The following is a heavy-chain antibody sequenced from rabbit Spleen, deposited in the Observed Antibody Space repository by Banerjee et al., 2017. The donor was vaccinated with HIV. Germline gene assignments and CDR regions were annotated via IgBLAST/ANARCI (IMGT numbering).Heavy chain of an antibody. Sequence: QSLEESGGDLVKPGASLTLTCTASGFSFSSSYYMCWVRQAPGKGLEWITCIYAGSSGSTAYASWAKGRFTISKTSSTTVTLQMTSLTAADTATYFCARGSATMTMVITGYYFNLWGPGTLVTVS. V-gene: IGHV1S40*01. D-gene: IGHD2-1*01. CDR1: GFSFSSSYY. CDR3: ARGSATMTMVITGYYFNL. CDR2: IYAGSSGST. J-gene: IGHJ4*01.